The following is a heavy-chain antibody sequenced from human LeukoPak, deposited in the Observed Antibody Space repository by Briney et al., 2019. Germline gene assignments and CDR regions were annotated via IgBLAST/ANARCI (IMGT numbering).Heavy chain of an antibody. Sequence: GGSLRLSCAASGFTFSNYAMHWVRQAPGKGLEWVAFISYDGSNKYYADSVKGRFTISRDKSENTLYLQVNSLRAEDTAVFYCARDGGWYWFDSWGQGTLVTVSS. V-gene: IGHV3-30*01. J-gene: IGHJ5*01. CDR2: ISYDGSNK. D-gene: IGHD6-19*01. CDR3: ARDGGWYWFDS. CDR1: GFTFSNYA.